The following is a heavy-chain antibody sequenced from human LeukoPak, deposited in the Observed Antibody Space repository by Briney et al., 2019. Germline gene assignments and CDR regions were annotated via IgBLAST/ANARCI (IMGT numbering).Heavy chain of an antibody. CDR2: IYYSGST. D-gene: IGHD1-26*01. V-gene: IGHV4-59*01. Sequence: SETLSLTCTVSGGSISTFYWSWIRQPPGKGLEWIGYIYYSGSTNYNPSLKSRLTISVDTSKNQFSLKLSPVTAADTAVNYCARDRDIGTYYYYYGMDVWGQGTTVTVSS. J-gene: IGHJ6*02. CDR1: GGSISTFY. CDR3: ARDRDIGTYYYYYGMDV.